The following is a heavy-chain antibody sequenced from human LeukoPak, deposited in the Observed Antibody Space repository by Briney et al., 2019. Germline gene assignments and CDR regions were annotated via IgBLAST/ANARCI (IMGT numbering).Heavy chain of an antibody. CDR1: GGSIRSGGYY. CDR3: ARALVTGTPFDY. Sequence: SETLSLTCTVSGGSIRSGGYYWSWIRQHPGKGLEWIGYIYYSGSTYYNPSLKSRVTISVDTSKNQFSLKLSSVTAADTAVCYCARALVTGTPFDYWGQGTLVTVSS. D-gene: IGHD1-7*01. CDR2: IYYSGST. J-gene: IGHJ4*02. V-gene: IGHV4-31*03.